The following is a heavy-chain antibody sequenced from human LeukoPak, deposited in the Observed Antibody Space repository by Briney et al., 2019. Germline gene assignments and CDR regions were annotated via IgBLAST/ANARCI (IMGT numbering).Heavy chain of an antibody. V-gene: IGHV3-23*01. CDR1: GFTFSSYA. J-gene: IGHJ3*02. CDR3: ARERWGYSYGDDAFDI. CDR2: ISGSGGST. D-gene: IGHD5-18*01. Sequence: GGSLRLSCAASGFTFSSYAMSWVRQAPGKGLEWVSAISGSGGSTYYADSVKGRFTISRDNAKNSLYLQMNSLRAEDTAVYYCARERWGYSYGDDAFDIWGQGTMVTVSS.